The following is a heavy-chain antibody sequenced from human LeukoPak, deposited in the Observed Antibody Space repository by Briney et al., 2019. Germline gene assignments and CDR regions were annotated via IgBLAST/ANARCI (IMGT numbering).Heavy chain of an antibody. CDR1: GGSISSSSYY. V-gene: IGHV4-39*01. CDR3: ASLLSPDDFWSGYGSAFDI. D-gene: IGHD3-3*01. CDR2: IYYSGST. J-gene: IGHJ3*02. Sequence: PSETLSLTCTVSGGSISSSSYYWGWIRQPPGKGLEWIGSIYYSGSTYYNPSLKSRVTISVDTSKNQFSLKLSSVTAADTAVYYCASLLSPDDFWSGYGSAFDIWGQGTMVTVSS.